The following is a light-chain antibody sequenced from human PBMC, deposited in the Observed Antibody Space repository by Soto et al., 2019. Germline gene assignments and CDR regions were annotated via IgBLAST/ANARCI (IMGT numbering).Light chain of an antibody. J-gene: IGLJ1*01. V-gene: IGLV2-14*01. CDR2: EVS. CDR1: SSDVGGYNY. Sequence: QSALGPAASVSGSPGQSIAISCTGTSSDVGGYNYVSWYQQLPGKAPKLLISEVSNRPSGVSHRFSGSKSGNTASLTISGLQAEDEADYYCSSYRTGGPFVFGTETKVTVL. CDR3: SSYRTGGPFV.